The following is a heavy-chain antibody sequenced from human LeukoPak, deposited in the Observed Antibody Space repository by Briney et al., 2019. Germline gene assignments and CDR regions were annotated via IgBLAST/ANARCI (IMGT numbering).Heavy chain of an antibody. CDR3: ASALTYYYDSSGYPVDY. CDR2: ISSSSSTI. Sequence: GGSLRLSCAASGFTFSSYSMNWVREAPGEGLEWVSYISSSSSTIYYADSVKGRFTISRDNAKNSLYLQMNSLRDEDTAVYYCASALTYYYDSSGYPVDYWGQGTLVTVSS. V-gene: IGHV3-48*02. J-gene: IGHJ4*02. CDR1: GFTFSSYS. D-gene: IGHD3-22*01.